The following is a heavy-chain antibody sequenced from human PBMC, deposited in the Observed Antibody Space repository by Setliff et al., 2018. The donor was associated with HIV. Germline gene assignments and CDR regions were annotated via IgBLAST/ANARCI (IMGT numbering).Heavy chain of an antibody. Sequence: SETLSLTCTVSGGSISSYYWRWIRQPPGKGLEWIGYIYYSGGTNYNPSLKSRVTMSVDTSKNQFSLNLSSVTAADTAVYYCAREQDYYDSSGYSRSRAFDIWGQGTMVTVSS. V-gene: IGHV4-59*01. CDR2: IYYSGGT. D-gene: IGHD3-22*01. CDR3: AREQDYYDSSGYSRSRAFDI. J-gene: IGHJ3*02. CDR1: GGSISSYY.